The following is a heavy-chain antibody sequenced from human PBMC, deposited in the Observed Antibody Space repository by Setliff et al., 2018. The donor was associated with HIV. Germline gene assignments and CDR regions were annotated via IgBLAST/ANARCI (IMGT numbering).Heavy chain of an antibody. Sequence: GASVKVSCKASGGTFSSYAISWVRQAPGQGLEWMGGIIPIFGTANYAQKFQGRVTITADESTSTAYMELSSLRSDDTATYYCARVPSGAAGLVRAGFYFWGQGTLVTVPQ. CDR3: ARVPSGAAGLVRAGFYF. CDR1: GGTFSSYA. CDR2: IIPIFGTA. D-gene: IGHD6-25*01. J-gene: IGHJ4*01. V-gene: IGHV1-69*13.